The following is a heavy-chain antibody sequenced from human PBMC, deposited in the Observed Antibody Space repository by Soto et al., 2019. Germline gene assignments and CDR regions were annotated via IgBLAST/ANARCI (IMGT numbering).Heavy chain of an antibody. CDR3: ARDDAGPLAALGYCSGGSCYPGAFDI. CDR1: GFTFSDYY. Sequence: GGSLRLSCAASGFTFSDYYMSWIRQAPGKGLEWVSYISSSGSTIYYADSVKGRLTISRDNAKNSLYLQMNSLRAEDTAVYYCARDDAGPLAALGYCSGGSCYPGAFDIWGQGTMVTVSS. D-gene: IGHD2-15*01. J-gene: IGHJ3*02. CDR2: ISSSGSTI. V-gene: IGHV3-11*01.